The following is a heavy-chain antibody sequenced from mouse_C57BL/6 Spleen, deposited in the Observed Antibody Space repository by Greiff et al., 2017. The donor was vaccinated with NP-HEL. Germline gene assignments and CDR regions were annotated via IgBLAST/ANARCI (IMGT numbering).Heavy chain of an antibody. J-gene: IGHJ4*01. D-gene: IGHD2-1*01. V-gene: IGHV5-4*01. CDR3: ARGGGNYGRAMDD. CDR2: ISDGGSYT. Sequence: EVQLVESGGGLVKPGGSLKLSCAASGFTFSSYAMSWVRQTPEKRLEWVATISDGGSYTYYPDNVKGRFTISRDNAKNNLYLQMSHLKSEDTAMYYCARGGGNYGRAMDDWGQGTSVTVSS. CDR1: GFTFSSYA.